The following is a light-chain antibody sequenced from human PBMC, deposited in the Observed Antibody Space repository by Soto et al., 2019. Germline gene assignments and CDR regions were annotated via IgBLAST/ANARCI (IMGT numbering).Light chain of an antibody. CDR1: SSDVGGYNY. CDR3: SSYAGSNNVV. CDR2: EVT. V-gene: IGLV2-8*01. J-gene: IGLJ3*02. Sequence: QSVLTQPPSASGSPGQSVTISCTGTSSDVGGYNYVSWYQQHPGNAPKLMIYEVTKRPSGVPDRFSGSRSGNTASLTVSGLQAEDEADYYCSSYAGSNNVVFGGGTKLTVL.